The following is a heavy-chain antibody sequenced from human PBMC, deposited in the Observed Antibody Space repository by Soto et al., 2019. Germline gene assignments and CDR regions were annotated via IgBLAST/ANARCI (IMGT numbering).Heavy chain of an antibody. CDR1: GFTIGSYG. D-gene: IGHD5-12*01. CDR2: ITGGNT. J-gene: IGHJ4*02. V-gene: IGHV3-23*01. CDR3: VKDKERGGYDSDFDS. Sequence: EVQLLESGGGLIQPGGSLRLSCAASGFTIGSYGMGWVRQAPGKGLEWVSTITGGNTYYAASVKGRFTISRDNYKNTLYLQMCSLRAEDTALYYCVKDKERGGYDSDFDSWGQGTLVTVSS.